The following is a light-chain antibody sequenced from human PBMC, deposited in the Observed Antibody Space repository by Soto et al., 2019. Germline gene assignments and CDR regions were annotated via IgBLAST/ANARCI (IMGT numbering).Light chain of an antibody. CDR3: QQGNSFPPT. CDR1: QGIRSW. Sequence: DIQMTQSPSSVSASVGDRVTITCRASQGIRSWLAWYQQKPGKAPKLLIYAASNLQSGVPSRFSGSGSETDFTLTISSLPPEDFATYYCQQGNSFPPTFGQGTKVEIK. J-gene: IGKJ1*01. V-gene: IGKV1-12*01. CDR2: AAS.